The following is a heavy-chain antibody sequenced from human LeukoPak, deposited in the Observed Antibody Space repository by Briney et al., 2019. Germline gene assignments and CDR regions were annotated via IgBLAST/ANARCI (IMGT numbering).Heavy chain of an antibody. CDR2: ISYDGSNK. Sequence: GGSLRLSCAASGFTFSSYGMHWVRQAPGKGLEWVAVISYDGSNKYYADSVKGRFTISRDNSRNTLYLQLNNLRTEDTAVYYCAKAFPIQRHDFYYGTDVWGQGTTVTVSS. CDR3: AKAFPIQRHDFYYGTDV. CDR1: GFTFSSYG. V-gene: IGHV3-30*18. J-gene: IGHJ6*02. D-gene: IGHD2/OR15-2a*01.